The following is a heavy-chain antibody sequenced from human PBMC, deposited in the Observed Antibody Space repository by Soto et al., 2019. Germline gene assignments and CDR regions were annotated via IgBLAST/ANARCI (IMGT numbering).Heavy chain of an antibody. Sequence: QVQLQESGPGLVKPSGTLSLTCAVSGGSFTSNNWWTWVRQPPGQGLDWIGEIYRTGSTNYNPSLKSRVTISLDKSENQSSLKVTSLTAADTAVYYCASRDPGTTVDYWGQGTLVTVSS. CDR1: GGSFTSNNW. CDR2: IYRTGST. D-gene: IGHD1-7*01. J-gene: IGHJ4*02. V-gene: IGHV4-4*02. CDR3: ASRDPGTTVDY.